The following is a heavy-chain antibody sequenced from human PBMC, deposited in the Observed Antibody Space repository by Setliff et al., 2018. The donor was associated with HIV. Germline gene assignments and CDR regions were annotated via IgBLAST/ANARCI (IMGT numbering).Heavy chain of an antibody. CDR3: ARGAYRDGYDY. D-gene: IGHD5-18*01. CDR2: VDYNGRT. J-gene: IGHJ4*02. CDR1: GASISSYY. Sequence: SETLSLTCSVSGASISSYYWSWIRQPPGKGLEWIGYVDYNGRTDYNPSLKSRVTISLDTSKNQVSLKLSSVAAADTAVYHCARGAYRDGYDYWGQGTLVTVSA. V-gene: IGHV4-59*01.